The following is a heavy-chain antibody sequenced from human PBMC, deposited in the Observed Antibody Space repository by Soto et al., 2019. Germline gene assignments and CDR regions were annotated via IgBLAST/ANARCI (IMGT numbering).Heavy chain of an antibody. Sequence: GSGPTLVNPTQTLTLTCTFSGFSLSTSGMCVSWIRQPPGKALERLALIDWDDDKYYSTSLKTRLTISKDTSKNQVVLTMTNMDPVDTATYYCARILRLYDTSPGYDYYYGMDVWGQGTTVTVSS. D-gene: IGHD3-22*01. CDR3: ARILRLYDTSPGYDYYYGMDV. J-gene: IGHJ6*02. CDR1: GFSLSTSGMC. CDR2: IDWDDDK. V-gene: IGHV2-70*01.